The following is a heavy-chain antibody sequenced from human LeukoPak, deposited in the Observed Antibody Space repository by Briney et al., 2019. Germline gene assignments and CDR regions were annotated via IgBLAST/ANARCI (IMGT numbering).Heavy chain of an antibody. CDR2: IYYSGST. V-gene: IGHV4-59*01. D-gene: IGHD6-19*01. Sequence: PSETLSLTCTVSGGSLSSYYWSWIRQPPGKGLEWIGYIYYSGSTNYNPSLKSRVTISVDTSKNQFSLKLSSVTAADTAVYYCARERGIAVAVHREDAFDIWGQGTMVTVSS. CDR1: GGSLSSYY. CDR3: ARERGIAVAVHREDAFDI. J-gene: IGHJ3*02.